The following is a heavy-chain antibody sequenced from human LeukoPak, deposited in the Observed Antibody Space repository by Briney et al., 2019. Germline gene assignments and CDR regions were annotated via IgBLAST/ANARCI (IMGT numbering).Heavy chain of an antibody. CDR3: ARGRLIVVVPAASRGKYNWFDP. CDR2: INHSGST. D-gene: IGHD2-2*01. J-gene: IGHJ5*02. V-gene: IGHV4-34*01. CDR1: GGSFSGYY. Sequence: SETLSLTCAVYGGSFSGYYWRWIRPPPGKGLEWMGEINHSGSTNYNPSLKSRVTISVDTSKNQFSLKLSSVTAADTAVYYCARGRLIVVVPAASRGKYNWFDPWGQGTLVTVSS.